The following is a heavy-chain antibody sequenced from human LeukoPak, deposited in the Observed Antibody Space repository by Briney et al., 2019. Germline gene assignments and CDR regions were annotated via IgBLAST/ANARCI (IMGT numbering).Heavy chain of an antibody. V-gene: IGHV3-23*01. CDR1: GFTLSSYA. Sequence: GGSLRLSCAASGFTLSSYAMSWVRQAPGKGLEWVSAISGSGGSTYYADSVKGRFTISRDNSKNTLYLQMNSLRAEDTAVYYCAKRRIQLWKYYFDYWGQGTLVTVSS. CDR3: AKRRIQLWKYYFDY. CDR2: ISGSGGST. D-gene: IGHD5-18*01. J-gene: IGHJ4*02.